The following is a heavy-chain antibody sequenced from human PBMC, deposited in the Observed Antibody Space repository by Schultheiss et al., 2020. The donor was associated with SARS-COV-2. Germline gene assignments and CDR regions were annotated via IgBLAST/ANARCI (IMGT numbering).Heavy chain of an antibody. V-gene: IGHV3-9*01. CDR1: GFTFDDYA. CDR2: ISWNSGSI. J-gene: IGHJ4*02. CDR3: AKVDRNCSGGSCYDY. D-gene: IGHD2-15*01. Sequence: GGSLRLSCAASGFTFDDYAMHWVRQAPGKGLEWVSGISWNSGSIGYADSAKGRFTISRDNAKNSLYLQMNSLRAEDTALYYCAKVDRNCSGGSCYDYWGQGTLVTVSS.